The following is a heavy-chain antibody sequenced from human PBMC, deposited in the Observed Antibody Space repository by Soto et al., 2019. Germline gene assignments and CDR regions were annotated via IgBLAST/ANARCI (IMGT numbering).Heavy chain of an antibody. CDR2: LSFDGNNI. CDR3: ARGPIGDAAMVTNYFDY. D-gene: IGHD5-18*01. J-gene: IGHJ4*02. CDR1: GFTFSNYA. V-gene: IGHV3-30*04. Sequence: QVQLAESGGGVVQPGRSLRLSCAASGFTFSNYAIHWVRQAPGKGLEWVAVLSFDGNNIHYADSVKGRFIVSRDNSKNTLFLQMNSLRPEDTALYYCARGPIGDAAMVTNYFDYWGQGTLVTVSS.